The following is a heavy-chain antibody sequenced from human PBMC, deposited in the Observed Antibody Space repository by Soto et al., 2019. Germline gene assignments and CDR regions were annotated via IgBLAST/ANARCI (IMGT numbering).Heavy chain of an antibody. J-gene: IGHJ5*02. D-gene: IGHD6-13*01. CDR2: IFSNDEK. CDR1: GFSLSNARMG. CDR3: ARMVHGYSSSWFSNWFDP. Sequence: GPTLVNQTETLTLTCTVSGFSLSNARMGVSWIRQPPGKALEWLAHIFSNDEKSYSTSLKSRLTISKDTSKSQVVLTMTNMDPVDTATYYCARMVHGYSSSWFSNWFDPWGQGTLVTV. V-gene: IGHV2-26*01.